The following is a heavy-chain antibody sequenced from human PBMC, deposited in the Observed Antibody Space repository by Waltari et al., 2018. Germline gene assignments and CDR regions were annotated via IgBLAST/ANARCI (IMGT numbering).Heavy chain of an antibody. CDR3: ARVDSQNPGVYSNKGGMDV. CDR1: GYTFTSYG. CDR2: IDAYNGNT. Sequence: QVQLVQSGAEVKKPGASVKVSCKASGYTFTSYGISWVRQAPGQGLGWMGWIDAYNGNTNYAQKLQGRVTMTTDTSTSTADMELRSLRSDDTAVYYCARVDSQNPGVYSNKGGMDVWGQGTTVTVSS. V-gene: IGHV1-18*01. J-gene: IGHJ6*02. D-gene: IGHD4-4*01.